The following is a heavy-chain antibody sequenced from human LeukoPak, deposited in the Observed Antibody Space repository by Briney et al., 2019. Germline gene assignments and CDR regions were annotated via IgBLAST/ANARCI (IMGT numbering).Heavy chain of an antibody. CDR2: IYPGDSDT. CDR3: ARFPPHNQNGELLGSFDI. CDR1: GYSFTSYW. Sequence: GESLKISCKGSGYSFTSYWFGWVRQMPGKGLEWMGIIYPGDSDTRYSPSFQGQVTISADKSISTAYLQWSSLKASDTAMYYCARFPPHNQNGELLGSFDIWGQGTMVTVSS. J-gene: IGHJ3*02. V-gene: IGHV5-51*01. D-gene: IGHD3-10*01.